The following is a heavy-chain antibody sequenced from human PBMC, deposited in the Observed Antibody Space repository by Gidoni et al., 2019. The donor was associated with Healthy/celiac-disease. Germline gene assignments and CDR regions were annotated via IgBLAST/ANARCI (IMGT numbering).Heavy chain of an antibody. J-gene: IGHJ4*02. Sequence: EVQLLESGGGLVQPGGSLRLSCGASGFPFGSYAMSWVRQAPGKGLEWVSAISGSGGSTYYADSVKGRFTISRDNSKNTLYLQMNSLRAEDTAVYYCAKHAAAMVSVYFDYWGQGTLVTVSS. D-gene: IGHD5-18*01. CDR2: ISGSGGST. CDR1: GFPFGSYA. CDR3: AKHAAAMVSVYFDY. V-gene: IGHV3-23*01.